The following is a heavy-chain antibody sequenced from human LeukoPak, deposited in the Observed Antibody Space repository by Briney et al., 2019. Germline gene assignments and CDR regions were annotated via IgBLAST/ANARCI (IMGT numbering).Heavy chain of an antibody. D-gene: IGHD3-3*01. V-gene: IGHV4-34*01. CDR2: INHSGST. CDR3: ARNRLRFLEWLSEGMDV. J-gene: IGHJ6*02. CDR1: GGSFSGYY. Sequence: SETLSLTCAVYGGSFSGYYWSWIRPPPGKGLEWIVEINHSGSTNYNPSLKSRVTTSVDTSKSQFSLKLSSVTAADTAVYYCARNRLRFLEWLSEGMDVWGQGTTVTVSS.